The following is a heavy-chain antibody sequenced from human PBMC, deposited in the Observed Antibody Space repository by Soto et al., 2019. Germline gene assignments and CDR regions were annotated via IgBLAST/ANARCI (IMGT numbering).Heavy chain of an antibody. CDR1: GFNFNDYG. CDR3: TKDMRRNGDYGPHYFDY. CDR2: ISWTGGTI. J-gene: IGHJ4*02. D-gene: IGHD2-21*02. V-gene: IGHV3-9*01. Sequence: EVQLVESGGGLVQPGRSLRLSCAASGFNFNDYGMHWVRQVPGKGLEWVSGISWTGGTIGYSDSVKGRFTISRDNAKNSLYLQMNCLRAEDTALYYWTKDMRRNGDYGPHYFDYWGQGTLVTVSS.